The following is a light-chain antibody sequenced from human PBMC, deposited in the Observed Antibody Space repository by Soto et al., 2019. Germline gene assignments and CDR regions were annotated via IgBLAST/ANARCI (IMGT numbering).Light chain of an antibody. V-gene: IGKV1-8*01. CDR3: QHYNSFPWT. Sequence: AILMTQSPSSLSASTGDRVTITCRASQAINNYLAWYQQRPGEPPNLLIYGASTLQSGVPSRFSGPGSGTDFTLTINCLQSEYVATYYCQHYNSFPWTFGQGTKVEIK. CDR1: QAINNY. CDR2: GAS. J-gene: IGKJ1*01.